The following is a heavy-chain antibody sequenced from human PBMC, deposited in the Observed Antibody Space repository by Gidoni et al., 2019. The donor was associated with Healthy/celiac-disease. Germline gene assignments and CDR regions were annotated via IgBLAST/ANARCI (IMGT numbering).Heavy chain of an antibody. V-gene: IGHV1-69*08. D-gene: IGHD5-12*01. J-gene: IGHJ6*02. Sequence: QVQLVQSGAEVKKPGSSVKVSCKASGGNFSSYTISWVRQAPGQGLEWMGRIIPILGIANYAQKFQGRVTITADKSTSTAYMELSSLRSEDTAVYYCARDLDVDIVATIYYYGMDVWGQGTTVTVSS. CDR2: IIPILGIA. CDR1: GGNFSSYT. CDR3: ARDLDVDIVATIYYYGMDV.